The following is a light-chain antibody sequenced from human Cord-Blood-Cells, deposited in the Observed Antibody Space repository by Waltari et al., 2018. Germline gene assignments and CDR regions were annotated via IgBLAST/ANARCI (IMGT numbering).Light chain of an antibody. J-gene: IGLJ2*01. CDR1: SLRSYY. CDR3: NSRDSSGNHLVV. V-gene: IGLV3-19*01. Sequence: SSELTQDPAVSVALGQTVRITCQGDSLRSYYASWDQQKPGQAPVLVIYGKNNRPSGIPDRFSGSSAGNTASLTITWAQAEDEADYYCNSRDSSGNHLVVFGGGTKLTVL. CDR2: GKN.